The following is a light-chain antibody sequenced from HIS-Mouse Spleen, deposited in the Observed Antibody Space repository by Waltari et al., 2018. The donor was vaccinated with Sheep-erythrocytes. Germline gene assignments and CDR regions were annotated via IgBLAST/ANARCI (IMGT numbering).Light chain of an antibody. CDR3: YSAADNNLV. CDR1: VLAKKY. J-gene: IGLJ3*02. V-gene: IGLV3-27*01. Sequence: SYELTQPSSVSVSPGQTAMITCSGDVLAKKYARWFQQKPGQAPGLVIYKDSERPSGIPERFSGSSSVTTVTLTISGAQVEDEADYYCYSAADNNLVFGGGTKLTVL. CDR2: KDS.